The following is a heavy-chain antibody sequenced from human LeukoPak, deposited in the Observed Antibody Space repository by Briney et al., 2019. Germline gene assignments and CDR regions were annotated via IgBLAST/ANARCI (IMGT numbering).Heavy chain of an antibody. D-gene: IGHD3-3*01. CDR1: GFTFSDSV. CDR3: TSLAHDFDIWSGYYSL. V-gene: IGHV3-73*01. CDR2: IRSKTKSGET. Sequence: GGSLRLSCYASGFTFSDSVIHWVRHAAGKGLEWVGRIRSKTKSGETAYAASVKGRFTISRDDSKDTAYLQMNSLKPEDTAVYYCTSLAHDFDIWSGYYSLWGHGTQVTVSS. J-gene: IGHJ4*01.